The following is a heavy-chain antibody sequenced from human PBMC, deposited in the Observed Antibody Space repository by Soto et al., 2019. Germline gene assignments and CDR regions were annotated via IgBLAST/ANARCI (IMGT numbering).Heavy chain of an antibody. V-gene: IGHV3-30*18. CDR2: ISYDGSNK. CDR3: AKGAGTTVTNPFDY. Sequence: QVQLVESGGGVVQPGRSLRLSCAASGFTFSSYGMHWVRQAPGKGLEWVAVISYDGSNKYYADSVKGRFTISRDNSKNTLYLQMNSLRAEDTAVYYCAKGAGTTVTNPFDYWGQGTLVTVSS. CDR1: GFTFSSYG. D-gene: IGHD4-17*01. J-gene: IGHJ4*02.